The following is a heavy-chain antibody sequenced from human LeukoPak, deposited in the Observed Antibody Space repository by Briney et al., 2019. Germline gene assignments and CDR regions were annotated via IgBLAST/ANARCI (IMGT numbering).Heavy chain of an antibody. V-gene: IGHV4-61*05. CDR1: GGSISSSSYY. D-gene: IGHD6-13*01. Sequence: SETLSLTCTVSGGSISSSSYYWGWIRQPPGKGLEWIGYIYYSGSTNYNPSLKSRVTISVDTSKNQFSLKLSSVTAADTAVYYCASHSSSWYGFDYWGQGTLVTVSS. CDR3: ASHSSSWYGFDY. CDR2: IYYSGST. J-gene: IGHJ4*02.